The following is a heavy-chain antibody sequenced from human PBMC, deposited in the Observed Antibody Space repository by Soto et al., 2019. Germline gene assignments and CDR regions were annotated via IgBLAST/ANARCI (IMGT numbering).Heavy chain of an antibody. V-gene: IGHV4-31*03. D-gene: IGHD2-21*01. CDR1: GGSISSGGYY. CDR2: IFYSGST. Sequence: QVQLQESGPGLVKPSETLSLTCSVSGGSISSGGYYWSWIRQQPGKGLEWIGYIFYSGSTDYNPSLMSRLTMSVDTSRHQCSLRLTSVTGADTAVYFCVRYILQMARFDPWGQGILVTVSS. CDR3: VRYILQMARFDP. J-gene: IGHJ5*02.